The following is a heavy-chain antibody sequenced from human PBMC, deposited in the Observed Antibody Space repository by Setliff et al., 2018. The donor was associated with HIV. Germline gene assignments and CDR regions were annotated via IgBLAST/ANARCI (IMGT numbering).Heavy chain of an antibody. Sequence: GGSLRLSCAASVFTFNNYGMNWVRQAPGKGLEWVAFIRYDGSQKYYVDSVKGRFTISRDNSKNTLYLQMNSLRGEDTAVYYCARGDFGYSYGPNDYWGQGTLVTAPQ. CDR1: VFTFNNYG. CDR2: IRYDGSQK. J-gene: IGHJ4*02. CDR3: ARGDFGYSYGPNDY. D-gene: IGHD5-18*01. V-gene: IGHV3-30*02.